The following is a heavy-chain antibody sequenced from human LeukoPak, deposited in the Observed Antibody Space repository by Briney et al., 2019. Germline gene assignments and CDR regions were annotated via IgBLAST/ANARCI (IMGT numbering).Heavy chain of an antibody. V-gene: IGHV4-39*01. CDR3: ARQGDSNGYSTLDY. CDR2: IYYSETT. D-gene: IGHD3-22*01. CDR1: GDSVSRSTYY. Sequence: SETLSFTCTVSGDSVSRSTYYWGWIRQPPGKGLEWIGTIYYSETTYYNPSLKSRVTISVDSSKNQFSLKVTSVTATDTAVYYCARQGDSNGYSTLDYWGQGILVTVSS. J-gene: IGHJ4*02.